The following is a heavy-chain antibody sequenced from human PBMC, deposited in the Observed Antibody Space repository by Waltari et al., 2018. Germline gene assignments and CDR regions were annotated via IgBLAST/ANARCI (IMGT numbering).Heavy chain of an antibody. CDR2: LNPDSGGT. Sequence: QVQLVQAGAEVKKAGASVKGSCTASGYTFTSDYIHWLRQASGRGLQSQVCLNPDSGGTNYAHNLPAMFPMTRDPSISTAYMALPILKPDDTSVYYCATLAPCGHKCYLFAGRDFPPWGQGTLVTVFS. D-gene: IGHD2-15*01. CDR3: ATLAPCGHKCYLFAGRDFPP. J-gene: IGHJ1*01. CDR1: GYTFTSDY. V-gene: IGHV1-2*07.